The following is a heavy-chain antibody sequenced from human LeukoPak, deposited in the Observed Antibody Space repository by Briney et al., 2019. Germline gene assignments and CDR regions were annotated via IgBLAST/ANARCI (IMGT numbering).Heavy chain of an antibody. J-gene: IGHJ4*02. Sequence: GGSLRLPCLTSGFTLSTNAMSWVRQAPGKGLEWISGISGSGASTYYADSVKGRFTISRDDSRNTLYLQMNSLRGDDTAVYYCAKDVGKWESLHFFDYWGQGTLVTVSS. CDR2: ISGSGAST. V-gene: IGHV3-23*01. CDR1: GFTLSTNA. D-gene: IGHD1-26*01. CDR3: AKDVGKWESLHFFDY.